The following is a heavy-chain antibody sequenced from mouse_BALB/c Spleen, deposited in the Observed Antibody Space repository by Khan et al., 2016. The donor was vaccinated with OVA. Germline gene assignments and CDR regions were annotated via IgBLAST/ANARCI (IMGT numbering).Heavy chain of an antibody. CDR2: INSDGYYT. CDR3: ASHLTESFAY. CDR1: GFTFSAYG. V-gene: IGHV5-6*01. J-gene: IGHJ3*01. D-gene: IGHD4-1*01. Sequence: EVELVESGGDLMKPGGSLKLSCTASGFTFSAYGMSWVRQTPDTRLEWVATINSDGYYTYYPDSVQGRFTISRDNAKNTLYLQMSSLMSEDTAMYSCASHLTESFAYWGQGTLVTVSA.